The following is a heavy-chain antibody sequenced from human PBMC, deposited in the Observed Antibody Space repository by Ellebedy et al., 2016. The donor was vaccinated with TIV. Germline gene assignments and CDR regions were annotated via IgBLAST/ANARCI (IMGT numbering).Heavy chain of an antibody. CDR1: GLTFSSHA. Sequence: GESLKISCAASGLTFSSHAMSWVRQAPGKGLEWVSSITESGGNTYYADSVKGRFTISRDNSKNTLYLQMNSLRAEDTAVYYCAKELTYGSGRPLDYWGQGTLVTVSS. CDR2: ITESGGNT. J-gene: IGHJ4*02. D-gene: IGHD3-10*01. V-gene: IGHV3-23*01. CDR3: AKELTYGSGRPLDY.